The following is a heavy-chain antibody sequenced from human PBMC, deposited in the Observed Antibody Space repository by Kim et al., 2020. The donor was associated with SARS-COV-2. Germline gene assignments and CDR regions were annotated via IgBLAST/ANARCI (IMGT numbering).Heavy chain of an antibody. D-gene: IGHD2-2*01. CDR3: AKASIRALIVVVPAAIEY. V-gene: IGHV3-23*01. Sequence: KGRFTISRDNSKNTLYLQMNSLRAEDTAVYYCAKASIRALIVVVPAAIEYWGQGTLVTVSS. J-gene: IGHJ4*02.